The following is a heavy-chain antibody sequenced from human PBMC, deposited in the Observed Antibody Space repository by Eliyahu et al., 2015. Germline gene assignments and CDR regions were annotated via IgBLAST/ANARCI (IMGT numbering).Heavy chain of an antibody. CDR3: ARLDHGDYRNVGYLDP. V-gene: IGHV4-39*01. Sequence: QLQLQESGPGLVKPSXTLSLXCXVSGGSXSXSDYYWGWVRXPPGKGLEDIGNIFXSGITYSNPSLKSRVTISVDTSKNQFSXKLASVTAADTAVYYCARLDHGDYRNVGYLDPWGRGTLVTVSS. CDR2: IFXSGIT. J-gene: IGHJ2*01. D-gene: IGHD4-17*01. CDR1: GGSXSXSDYY.